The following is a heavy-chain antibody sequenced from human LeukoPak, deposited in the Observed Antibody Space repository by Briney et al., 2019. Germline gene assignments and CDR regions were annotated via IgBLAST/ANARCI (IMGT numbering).Heavy chain of an antibody. CDR3: ARDFESITIFGVVIPDYFDY. Sequence: GGSLRLSCAASGLRFGDYYVSWIRQAPGKGLQWVSYISSGGDIMHYADSVKGRFTSSRDNAKNSLYLQMNSLRAGDTAVYYCARDFESITIFGVVIPDYFDYWGQGTLVTVSS. J-gene: IGHJ4*02. V-gene: IGHV3-11*04. D-gene: IGHD3-3*01. CDR2: ISSGGDIM. CDR1: GLRFGDYY.